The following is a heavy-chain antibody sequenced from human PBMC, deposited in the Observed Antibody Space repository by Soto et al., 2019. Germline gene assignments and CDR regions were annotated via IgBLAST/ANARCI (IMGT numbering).Heavy chain of an antibody. CDR3: ARGLTTDY. Sequence: QVQLVDSGGGVVQPGRSLRLSCTASGFTFTNYAMSWVRQAPGKGREWVAVISYDGSDKFYADSVKGRFTISRDNARNPVSLQINSLRDEDTAIYYCARGLTTDYWGPGTLVTVSS. CDR2: ISYDGSDK. CDR1: GFTFTNYA. J-gene: IGHJ4*02. V-gene: IGHV3-33*01. D-gene: IGHD4-17*01.